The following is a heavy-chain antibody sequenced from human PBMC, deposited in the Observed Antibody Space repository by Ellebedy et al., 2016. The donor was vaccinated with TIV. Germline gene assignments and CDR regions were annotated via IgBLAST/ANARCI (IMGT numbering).Heavy chain of an antibody. CDR3: ARGELEYDY. D-gene: IGHD1-1*01. V-gene: IGHV1-18*04. CDR1: GHTFTDYY. Sequence: ASVKVSXXASGHTFTDYYVHWVRQAPRQGPEWMGWINPHTGDTNYAQKLQGRVTMTTDTSTSTAYMELRSLRSDDTAVYYCARGELEYDYWGQGTLVTVSS. CDR2: INPHTGDT. J-gene: IGHJ4*02.